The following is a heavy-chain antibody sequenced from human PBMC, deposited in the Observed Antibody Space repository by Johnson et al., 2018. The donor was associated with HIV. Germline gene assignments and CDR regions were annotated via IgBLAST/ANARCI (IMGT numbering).Heavy chain of an antibody. V-gene: IGHV3-30*02. J-gene: IGHJ3*02. CDR3: ARDHRAYCGGDCYSDAFDI. CDR1: GFTFSNAW. Sequence: VQLVESGGGLVKPGGSLRLSCAASGFTFSNAWMSWVRQAPGKGLEWVAFIRYDGSNKYYADSVKGRFTISRDNSENTLYLQMNSLRAEDTAVYYCARDHRAYCGGDCYSDAFDIWGQGTMVTVSS. CDR2: IRYDGSNK. D-gene: IGHD2-21*02.